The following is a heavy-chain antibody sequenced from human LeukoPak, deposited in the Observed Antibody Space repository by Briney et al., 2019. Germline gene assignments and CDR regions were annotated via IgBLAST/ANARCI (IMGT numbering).Heavy chain of an antibody. V-gene: IGHV4-59*01. CDR2: IHYSGNT. CDR3: ARQGSTRNYVFDD. J-gene: IGHJ4*02. CDR1: GGSINRDY. Sequence: SETLSLSCTVSGGSINRDYWSWIRQPPGKGLEWIGCIHYSGNTNYNPSLKSRVTISVDTSNNQFSLKLSSVTAADTAVYYCARQGSTRNYVFDDWGQGTLVTVSS. D-gene: IGHD3-10*01.